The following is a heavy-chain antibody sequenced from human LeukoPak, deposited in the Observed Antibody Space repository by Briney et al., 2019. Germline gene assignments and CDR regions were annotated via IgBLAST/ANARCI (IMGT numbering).Heavy chain of an antibody. V-gene: IGHV4-34*01. J-gene: IGHJ4*02. D-gene: IGHD6-6*01. CDR2: INHSRIT. CDR3: ASVPVGEYSSPASLKY. CDR1: GGSFSGYY. Sequence: SETPSLTCALHGGSFSGYYWSWIRQPPGKGLEWIGEINHSRITNDNPSLKSRVTISVDTSKNQFSLKLSSVTAADTAVYYCASVPVGEYSSPASLKYWGQGTLVTV.